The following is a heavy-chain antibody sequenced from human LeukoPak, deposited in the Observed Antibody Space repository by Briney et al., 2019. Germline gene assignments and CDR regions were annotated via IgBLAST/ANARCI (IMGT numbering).Heavy chain of an antibody. J-gene: IGHJ6*02. V-gene: IGHV3-23*01. CDR2: ISGSGGST. D-gene: IGHD1-26*01. Sequence: GGSLRLSCAASGFTFSSYAMSWVRQAPGKGLEWVSAISGSGGSTYYADSVKGRFTISRDNSKNTLYLQMNSLRAEDTAAYYCAKDLHSGSYYDYYYYGMDVWGQGTTVTVSS. CDR3: AKDLHSGSYYDYYYYGMDV. CDR1: GFTFSSYA.